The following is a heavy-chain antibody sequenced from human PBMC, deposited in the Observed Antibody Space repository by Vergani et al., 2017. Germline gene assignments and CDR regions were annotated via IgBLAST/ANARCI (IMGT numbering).Heavy chain of an antibody. CDR3: AKDLTMARLGSYYYYYGMDV. D-gene: IGHD3-10*01. Sequence: EVQLLESGGGLVQPGGSLRLSCAASGFTFSSYAMSWVRQAPGKGLEWVSAISGSGGSTYYADSVKGRFTISRDNSKNTLYLQMNSLRAEDTAVYYCAKDLTMARLGSYYYYYGMDVWGQGTTVTVSS. CDR1: GFTFSSYA. CDR2: ISGSGGST. V-gene: IGHV3-23*01. J-gene: IGHJ6*02.